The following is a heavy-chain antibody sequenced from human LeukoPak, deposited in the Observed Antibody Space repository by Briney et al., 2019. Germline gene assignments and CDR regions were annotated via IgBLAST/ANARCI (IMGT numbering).Heavy chain of an antibody. Sequence: GGSLRLSCAASGFTFSSYSMNWVRQAPGKGLEWVSYISSSSSTIYYADSVKGRFTISRDNAKNSLYLQMNSLRAEDTAVYYCAREDGDYKGGNFDYWGQGTLVTVSS. J-gene: IGHJ4*02. V-gene: IGHV3-48*04. CDR2: ISSSSSTI. D-gene: IGHD4-17*01. CDR1: GFTFSSYS. CDR3: AREDGDYKGGNFDY.